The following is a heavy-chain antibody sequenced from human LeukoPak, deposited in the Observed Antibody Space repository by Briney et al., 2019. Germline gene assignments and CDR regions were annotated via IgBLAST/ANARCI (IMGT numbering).Heavy chain of an antibody. CDR2: TYYRSKWRN. J-gene: IGHJ4*02. CDR1: GDTLSSNSAA. D-gene: IGHD3-16*01. CDR3: ARDMGSYGHPFSFEF. Sequence: SQTLSLTCVISGDTLSSNSAAWSWIRLSPSRGLEWLARTYYRSKWRNDYAASVRSRVTIDGDTSKNQFSLHLNSVSPDDTAIYYCARDMGSYGHPFSFEFWGQGTPVTVST. V-gene: IGHV6-1*01.